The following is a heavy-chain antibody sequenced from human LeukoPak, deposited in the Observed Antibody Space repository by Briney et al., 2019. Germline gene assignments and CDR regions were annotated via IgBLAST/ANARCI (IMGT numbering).Heavy chain of an antibody. D-gene: IGHD3-22*01. Sequence: GGSLRLSCAASGFTFSDYYMSWIRQAPGKGLEWVSYISSSGRTIYYADSVKGRFTISRDNAKNSLYLQMNSLRAEDTAVYYCARDLYYYDSSGYYPFGYWGQGTLVTVSS. CDR1: GFTFSDYY. CDR3: ARDLYYYDSSGYYPFGY. J-gene: IGHJ4*02. CDR2: ISSSGRTI. V-gene: IGHV3-11*04.